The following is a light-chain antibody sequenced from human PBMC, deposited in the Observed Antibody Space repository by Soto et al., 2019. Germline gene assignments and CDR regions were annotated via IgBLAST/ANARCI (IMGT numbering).Light chain of an antibody. CDR3: QQYGSSPF. CDR2: GAS. Sequence: EVVLTQSPGTLSLSPGDRATLSCRASQTISSSYLAWYQHKPGQAPRLLIYGASNRATGIPDRFSGSESGTDFTLTINRLEPEDFAVYYCQQYGSSPFFGGGTKVEIK. CDR1: QTISSSY. V-gene: IGKV3-20*01. J-gene: IGKJ4*01.